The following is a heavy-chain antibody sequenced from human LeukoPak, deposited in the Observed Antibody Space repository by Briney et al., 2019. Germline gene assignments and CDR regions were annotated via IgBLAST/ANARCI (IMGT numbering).Heavy chain of an antibody. CDR3: ARDLSSSWYWRTYYYYGMDV. CDR2: ISSSGSTI. V-gene: IGHV3-11*04. Sequence: PGGSLRLSCAASGFTFSDYYMSWIRQAPGKGLEWVSYISSSGSTIYYADSVKGRFTISRDNAKNSLYLQMNSLRAEDTAVYYCARDLSSSWYWRTYYYYGMDVWGQGTMVTVSS. D-gene: IGHD6-13*01. CDR1: GFTFSDYY. J-gene: IGHJ6*02.